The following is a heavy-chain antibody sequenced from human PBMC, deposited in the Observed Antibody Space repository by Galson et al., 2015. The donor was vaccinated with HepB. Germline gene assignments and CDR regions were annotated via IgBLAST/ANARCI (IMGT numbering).Heavy chain of an antibody. J-gene: IGHJ5*02. CDR3: ARHLGAAVAGTSWFDP. D-gene: IGHD6-19*01. CDR2: IYPGDSDT. V-gene: IGHV5-51*01. CDR1: GSSFTSYW. Sequence: QSGAEVTKPGESLKISCKGSGSSFTSYWIGWVRQMPGKGLEWMGIIYPGDSDTRYSPSFQGQVTISADKSISTAYLQWSSLKASDTAMYYCARHLGAAVAGTSWFDPWGQGTLVTVSS.